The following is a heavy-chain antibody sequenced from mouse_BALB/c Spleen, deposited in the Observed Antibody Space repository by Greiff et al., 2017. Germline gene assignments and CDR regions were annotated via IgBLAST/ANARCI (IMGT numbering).Heavy chain of an antibody. Sequence: QVQLQQPGAELVMPGASVKMSCKASGYTFTDYWMHWVKQRPGQGLEWIGAIDTSDSYTSYNQKFKGKVTLTVDESSSTAYMQLSSLTSEDSAVYYCAREGLANWYFDVWGAGTTVTVSS. J-gene: IGHJ1*01. V-gene: IGHV1-69*01. CDR2: IDTSDSYT. CDR1: GYTFTDYW. CDR3: AREGLANWYFDV. D-gene: IGHD1-1*01.